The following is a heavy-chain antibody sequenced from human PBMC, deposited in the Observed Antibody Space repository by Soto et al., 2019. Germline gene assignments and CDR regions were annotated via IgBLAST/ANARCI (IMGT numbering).Heavy chain of an antibody. CDR1: GDSISSSNNY. CDR3: ARGRGYSYGLDP. D-gene: IGHD5-18*01. J-gene: IGHJ5*02. V-gene: IGHV4-30-4*01. Sequence: PSETLSLTCTVSGDSISSSNNYWSWIRQPPGEGLEWTGFISYSGTTSYSPSLKSRLAISLDTSKNQFSLSLSSVTAADTAVYYCARGRGYSYGLDPWGQGTLVTVS. CDR2: ISYSGTT.